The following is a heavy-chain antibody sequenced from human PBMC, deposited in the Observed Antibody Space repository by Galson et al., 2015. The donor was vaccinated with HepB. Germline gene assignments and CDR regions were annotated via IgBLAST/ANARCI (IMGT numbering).Heavy chain of an antibody. CDR1: GFTFSSYA. CDR3: ARDLEVGYSGYTPAPGYAFDI. Sequence: SLRLSCAASGFTFSSYAMSWVRQAPGKGLEWVSAISGSGGSTYYADSVKGRFTISRDNSKNTLYLQMNSLRAEDTAVYYCARDLEVGYSGYTPAPGYAFDIWGQGTMVTVSS. CDR2: ISGSGGST. V-gene: IGHV3-23*01. J-gene: IGHJ3*02. D-gene: IGHD5-12*01.